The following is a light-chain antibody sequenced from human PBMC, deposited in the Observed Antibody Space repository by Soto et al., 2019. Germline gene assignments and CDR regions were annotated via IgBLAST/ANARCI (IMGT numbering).Light chain of an antibody. Sequence: QSALTQPASVSGSPGQSITISCTGTSSDVGGYNYVSWYQQHPGKAPKLMIYNVSNRPSGVSNRFSGSKSGNTASLTISGLQAEDEGHYYCRSFTSNNTVLFGGGTQLTVL. V-gene: IGLV2-14*01. J-gene: IGLJ2*01. CDR3: RSFTSNNTVL. CDR1: SSDVGGYNY. CDR2: NVS.